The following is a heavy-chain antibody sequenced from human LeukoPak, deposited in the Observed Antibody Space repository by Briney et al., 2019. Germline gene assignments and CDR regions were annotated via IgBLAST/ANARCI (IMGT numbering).Heavy chain of an antibody. J-gene: IGHJ4*02. CDR1: GGSFSGYY. Sequence: SETLSLTCAVYGGSFSGYYWSWIRQPPGKGLEWIGYIYYSGSTNYNPSLKSRVTISVDTSKNQFSLKLSSVTAADTAVYYCARHEGGIAAAGADYWGQGTLVTVSS. D-gene: IGHD6-13*01. CDR3: ARHEGGIAAAGADY. V-gene: IGHV4-59*08. CDR2: IYYSGST.